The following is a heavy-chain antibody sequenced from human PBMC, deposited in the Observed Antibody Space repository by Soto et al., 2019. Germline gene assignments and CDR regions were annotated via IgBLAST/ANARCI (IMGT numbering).Heavy chain of an antibody. CDR2: ISKSGSII. CDR3: ARDLSPYSDYYKESTSETWFAP. V-gene: IGHV3-11*01. CDR1: GFTFSDYY. Sequence: QVQLVASGGGLVQPGGSLRLSCAASGFTFSDYYMSWLRQPPGKGLEWVSYISKSGSIIHFADSVKGRFAISRDNAKNTLYLQMSSLRAEDTALYYCARDLSPYSDYYKESTSETWFAPWGQGTLVTVSS. J-gene: IGHJ5*02. D-gene: IGHD3-10*01.